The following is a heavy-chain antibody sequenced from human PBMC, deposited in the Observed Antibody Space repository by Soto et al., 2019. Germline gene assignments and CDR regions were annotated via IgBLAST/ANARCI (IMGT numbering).Heavy chain of an antibody. CDR1: GYIFTKYG. D-gene: IGHD2-21*02. J-gene: IGHJ5*02. V-gene: IGHV1-18*01. CDR3: XXXQLGGDRMLNWFDP. Sequence: QVQVVQSGPELKKPGASVKVSCKAQGYIFTKYGIGWVRQAPGHGLEWMGLINVYNGDRKVAQKFQDRVSMTTDTATDTAYMELKSLRSGDTAVYYXXXXQLGGDRMLNWFDPWGQGTLVTVSS. CDR2: INVYNGDR.